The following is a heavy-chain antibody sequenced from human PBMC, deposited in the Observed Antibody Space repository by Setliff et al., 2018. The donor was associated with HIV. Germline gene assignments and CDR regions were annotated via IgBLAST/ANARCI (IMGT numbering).Heavy chain of an antibody. Sequence: KPSETLSLTCNVSGDSLNTYYWSWSRQSGGKGLEWIGRIYASGKTTFNPSLKSRVRMSVDTSKNQFSLKLTSVTASDTAVYYCARGNNDLESFDYWGQGALVTVSS. CDR1: GDSLNTYY. J-gene: IGHJ4*02. CDR3: ARGNNDLESFDY. CDR2: IYASGKT. V-gene: IGHV4-4*07. D-gene: IGHD3-3*01.